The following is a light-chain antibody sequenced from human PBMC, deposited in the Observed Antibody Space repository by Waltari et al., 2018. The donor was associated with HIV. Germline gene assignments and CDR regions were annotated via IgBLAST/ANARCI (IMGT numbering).Light chain of an antibody. CDR2: GNS. Sequence: QSVLTQPPSVSGAPGQRVTISCTGSSSNTGAGYDVHWYQHLPGTVPKLLIYGNSDRPSGVPDRFSVSKSGTSASLAITGLQAEDEAHYYCQSYDSSLSGWVFGGGTKLTVL. V-gene: IGLV1-40*01. CDR3: QSYDSSLSGWV. J-gene: IGLJ3*02. CDR1: SSNTGAGYD.